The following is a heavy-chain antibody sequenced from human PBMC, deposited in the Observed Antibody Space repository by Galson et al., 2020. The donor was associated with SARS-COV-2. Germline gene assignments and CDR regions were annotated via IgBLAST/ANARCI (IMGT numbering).Heavy chain of an antibody. D-gene: IGHD3-10*02. J-gene: IGHJ4*02. CDR2: ISFDGKNE. CDR1: GFSFTLHP. CDR3: ARDMLGEKLEPDF. Sequence: GESLKISCAASGFSFTLHPMHWVRQAPGKGLEWVAVISFDGKNEYYADSVKGRFTISRDNPKNTLYLQMNSLRPEDTALYYCARDMLGEKLEPDFWGQGTQVTVSS. V-gene: IGHV3-30*17.